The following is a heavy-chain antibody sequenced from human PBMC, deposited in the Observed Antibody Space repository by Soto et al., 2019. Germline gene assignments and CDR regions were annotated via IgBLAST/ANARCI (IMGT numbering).Heavy chain of an antibody. Sequence: GGSLRLSCEVSGFVFSMYSMSWVRQTPGKGLEWVAKIPQEGVDGHYADSVKGRFTISRDSGKNSLYLQMNNLRAEDTAVYYCARDHLILPAHDFFYGSDVWGRGATVTVSS. V-gene: IGHV3-7*03. CDR3: ARDHLILPAHDFFYGSDV. J-gene: IGHJ6*02. CDR1: GFVFSMYS. CDR2: IPQEGVDG. D-gene: IGHD2-21*02.